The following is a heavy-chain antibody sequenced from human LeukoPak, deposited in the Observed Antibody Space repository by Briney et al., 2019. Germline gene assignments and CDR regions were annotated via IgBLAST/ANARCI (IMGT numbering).Heavy chain of an antibody. J-gene: IGHJ6*04. CDR2: IYYSGST. Sequence: SETLSLTCTVSGGSISSGGYYWSWIRQHPGKGLEWIGYIYYSGSTYYNPSLKSRVTISVDTSKNQFSLKLSSVTAADTAVYYCARAVRFDYYYGMDVWGKGTTVTVSS. V-gene: IGHV4-31*03. CDR1: GGSISSGGYY. CDR3: ARAVRFDYYYGMDV. D-gene: IGHD3-16*01.